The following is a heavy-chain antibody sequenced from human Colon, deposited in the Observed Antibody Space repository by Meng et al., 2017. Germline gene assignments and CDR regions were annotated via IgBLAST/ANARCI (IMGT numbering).Heavy chain of an antibody. CDR1: GYTFTSSD. J-gene: IGHJ5*01. CDR3: ARTAMLDS. CDR2: MNPNNGNT. V-gene: IGHV1-8*01. D-gene: IGHD2-2*01. Sequence: QVQLVQPGAEVRTPGASVKVTCKASGYTFTSSDINWVRQATGRGLEWLGWMNPNNGNTGSAQKFQGRVSMTRDTSIGTAYMELSGLTSEDTAVYYCARTAMLDSWGQGTLVTVSS.